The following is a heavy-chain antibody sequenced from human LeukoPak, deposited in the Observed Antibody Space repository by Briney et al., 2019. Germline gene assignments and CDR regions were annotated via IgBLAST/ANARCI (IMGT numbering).Heavy chain of an antibody. D-gene: IGHD2-2*01. CDR2: IIPIFGTA. J-gene: IGHJ4*02. CDR1: EGTFSSYA. Sequence: GASVKVSCKASEGTFSSYAISWVRQAPGQGLEWMGGIIPIFGTANYAQKFQGRVTITADESTSTAYMELSSLRSEDTAVYYCASDSLVPAGAYFDYWGQGTLVTVSS. CDR3: ASDSLVPAGAYFDY. V-gene: IGHV1-69*13.